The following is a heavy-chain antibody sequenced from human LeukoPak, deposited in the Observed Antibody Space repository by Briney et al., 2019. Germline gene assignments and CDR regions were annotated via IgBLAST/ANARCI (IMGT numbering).Heavy chain of an antibody. D-gene: IGHD5-12*01. CDR2: INEEGSVK. V-gene: IGHV3-7*01. CDR3: ARDSGYNAFDI. J-gene: IGHJ3*02. Sequence: GGSLRLSCAASGFTFSTSWMTWVRQAPGKELEWLGNINEEGSVKNYVGSVKGRFTTSRDNAWNSLYLLMHSLRADDTAVYYCARDSGYNAFDIWGQGTMVTVPS. CDR1: GFTFSTSW.